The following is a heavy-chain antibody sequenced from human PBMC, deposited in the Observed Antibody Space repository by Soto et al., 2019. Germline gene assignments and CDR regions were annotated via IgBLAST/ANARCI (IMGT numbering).Heavy chain of an antibody. Sequence: QVQLQESGPGLVKPSQTLSLTCTVSGGSISSGGYYWSWIRQHSGKGLEWIGYIYYSGSTYYNPSLKSRVTISVDTSKNHFSLKLSSVTAADTAVYYCATGAGSLSCGDCYLGSLDYWGQGTLATVSS. V-gene: IGHV4-31*03. J-gene: IGHJ4*02. CDR3: ATGAGSLSCGDCYLGSLDY. CDR2: IYYSGST. D-gene: IGHD2-21*02. CDR1: GGSISSGGYY.